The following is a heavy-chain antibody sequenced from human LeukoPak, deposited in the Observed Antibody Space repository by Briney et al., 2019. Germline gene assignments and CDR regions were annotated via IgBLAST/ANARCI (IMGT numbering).Heavy chain of an antibody. D-gene: IGHD3-22*01. V-gene: IGHV3-30*04. CDR2: ISYDGSNK. J-gene: IGHJ4*02. Sequence: PGGSLRLSCAASGFTFSSYAMHWVRQAPGKGLEWVAVISYDGSNKYYADSVKGRFTISRDNSKNTLYLQMNSLRAEDTAVYYCARFAGRDYYDSSGYYYIDYFDYWGQGTLVTVSS. CDR3: ARFAGRDYYDSSGYYYIDYFDY. CDR1: GFTFSSYA.